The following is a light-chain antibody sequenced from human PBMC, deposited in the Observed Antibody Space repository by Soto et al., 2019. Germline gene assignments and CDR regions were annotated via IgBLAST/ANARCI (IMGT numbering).Light chain of an antibody. V-gene: IGKV3-15*01. CDR1: QSVSSN. J-gene: IGKJ1*01. CDR3: QQYNNWPRT. Sequence: EIVMTQSPATLSVSPGERATLSCRASQSVSSNLAWYQQKPGQAPRLLIYGASTRANGIPARFSGSGSGTEFTLTISSLQSEDFAVYYCQQYNNWPRTIGQGTKVESK. CDR2: GAS.